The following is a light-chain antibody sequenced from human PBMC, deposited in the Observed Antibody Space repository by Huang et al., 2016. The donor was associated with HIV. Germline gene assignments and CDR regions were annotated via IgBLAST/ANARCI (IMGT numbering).Light chain of an antibody. CDR1: QSISSY. V-gene: IGKV1-39*01. CDR3: QQSYSTPYT. J-gene: IGKJ2*01. CDR2: AAS. Sequence: DIQMTQSPSSLSASVGDRLTVTCRASQSISSYLNWYQQKPGNAPKLLIYAASSLQSWVPSRFSCSGSVTDFTLTISSLQPEDFATYYCQQSYSTPYTFGQGTKLEIK.